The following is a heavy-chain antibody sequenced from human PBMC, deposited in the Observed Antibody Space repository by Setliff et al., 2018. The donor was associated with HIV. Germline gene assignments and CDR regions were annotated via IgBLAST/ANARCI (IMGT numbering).Heavy chain of an antibody. J-gene: IGHJ4*02. CDR1: GFTFRTFA. Sequence: GGSLRLSCVASGFTFRTFAMHWVRQAPGKGLEWVSVISGSGGSTYYADSVKGRFTISRDNSKNTLYLQMNSLRAEDTAVYYCAKVTAAAGLACDYWGQGTLVTVSS. V-gene: IGHV3-23*01. CDR3: AKVTAAAGLACDY. D-gene: IGHD6-13*01. CDR2: ISGSGGST.